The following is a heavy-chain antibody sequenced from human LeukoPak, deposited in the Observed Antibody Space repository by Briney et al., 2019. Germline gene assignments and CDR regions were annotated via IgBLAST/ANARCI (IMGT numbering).Heavy chain of an antibody. D-gene: IGHD3-9*01. CDR1: GFTFSSYG. V-gene: IGHV3-30*02. CDR2: IRYDGNNK. CDR3: TRDLMDYDVSTGLHHYYMDV. J-gene: IGHJ6*02. Sequence: GGSLRLSCAASGFTFSSYGMHWVRQAPGKGLEWVAFIRYDGNNKYYADSVKGRFTISRDNAKNTLYLQMNTLRVEDTAVYYCTRDLMDYDVSTGLHHYYMDVWGQGTTVTVSS.